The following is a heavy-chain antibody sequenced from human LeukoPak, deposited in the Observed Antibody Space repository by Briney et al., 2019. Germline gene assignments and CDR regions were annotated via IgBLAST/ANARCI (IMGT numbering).Heavy chain of an antibody. J-gene: IGHJ4*02. V-gene: IGHV3-74*01. D-gene: IGHD5-18*01. Sequence: PGGTLRLSCAASGLTFSDLWMHWVRDPPAKGRVWVALVKGDGRTTIYADSVKGRFPISRDNGKNTLYLQMNSLRADDSGVYYCATGHSYGYAYWGQGVRVTVS. CDR2: VKGDGRTT. CDR1: GLTFSDLW. CDR3: ATGHSYGYAY.